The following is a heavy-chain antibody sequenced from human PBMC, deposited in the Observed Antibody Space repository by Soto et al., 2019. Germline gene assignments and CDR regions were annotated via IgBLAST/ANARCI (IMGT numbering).Heavy chain of an antibody. V-gene: IGHV4-59*11. Sequence: QVQLQESGPGLVNPSETLSLTCVVSGGSIGSHDWSWIRQPPGGGLGWIGYVHYGGSTNYNPSLKGPVTVSVDTSKDQFYLNLSSVTAADTDLYFCARRDYRPSSLGAFDYWGQGILVTVSS. CDR2: VHYGGST. J-gene: IGHJ4*01. CDR3: ARRDYRPSSLGAFDY. D-gene: IGHD6-6*01. CDR1: GGSIGSHD.